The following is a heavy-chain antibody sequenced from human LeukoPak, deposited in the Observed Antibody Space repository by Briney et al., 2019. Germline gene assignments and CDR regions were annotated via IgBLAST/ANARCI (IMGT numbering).Heavy chain of an antibody. V-gene: IGHV3-23*01. Sequence: GGSLRLSCAASGFTFSSYAMSWVRQAPGEGLEWVSSISNSGGRTFYTDSVKGRFTISRDNSKITLYLQMNSLRAEDTAVYYCAKSYNGYESKPDYWGQGTLVTVSS. CDR2: ISNSGGRT. D-gene: IGHD5-12*01. CDR1: GFTFSSYA. CDR3: AKSYNGYESKPDY. J-gene: IGHJ4*02.